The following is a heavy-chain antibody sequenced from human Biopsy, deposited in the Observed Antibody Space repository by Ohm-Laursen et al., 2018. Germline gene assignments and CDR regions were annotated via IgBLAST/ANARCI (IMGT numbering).Heavy chain of an antibody. J-gene: IGHJ5*01. CDR2: VFHNGIT. V-gene: IGHV4-39*01. Sequence: SDTLSLTCTVSGGSVSSNVHYRAWIRQPPGKGLECIGTVFHNGITFYNPSLKSRVTISIDTSKNQFSLNLSSVTAADTAVYYCARHPTGFWFDSWGQGTLVTVSS. CDR3: ARHPTGFWFDS. CDR1: GGSVSSNVHY.